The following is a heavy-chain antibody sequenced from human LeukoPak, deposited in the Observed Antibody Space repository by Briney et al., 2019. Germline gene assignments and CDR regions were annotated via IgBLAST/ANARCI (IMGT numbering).Heavy chain of an antibody. CDR1: GFTFSSYV. D-gene: IGHD6-19*01. CDR2: TLSDGSNK. CDR3: AKPRTTAGTLDYFDY. Sequence: GGSLRLSCAATGFTFSSYVMHWVRQAPGKGLEWVAFTLSDGSNKYYADSVKGRFTISRDNSKNTLYLQMNSQRPEDTAVYYCAKPRTTAGTLDYFDYWGQGTLVTVSS. V-gene: IGHV3-30*02. J-gene: IGHJ4*02.